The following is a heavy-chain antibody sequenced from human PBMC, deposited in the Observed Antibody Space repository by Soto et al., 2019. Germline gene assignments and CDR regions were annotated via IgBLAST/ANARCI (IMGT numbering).Heavy chain of an antibody. V-gene: IGHV1-2*02. CDR3: ARDSFRFLEWLSNNLEYFQH. CDR2: INPNSGGT. Sequence: GASVNASCNAPGYSFTGYYMHSVRHSPGQGLEWMGWINPNSGGTNYAQKFQGRVTITRDTSASTAYMELSSLRSEDTAVYYCARDSFRFLEWLSNNLEYFQHWGQGTLVTVSS. D-gene: IGHD3-3*01. J-gene: IGHJ1*01. CDR1: GYSFTGYY.